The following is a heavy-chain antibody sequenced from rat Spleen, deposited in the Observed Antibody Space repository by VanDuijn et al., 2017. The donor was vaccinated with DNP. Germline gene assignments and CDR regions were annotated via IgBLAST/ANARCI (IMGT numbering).Heavy chain of an antibody. Sequence: VQLKESGPGLVQPSQTLSLTCTVSGFSLTSYTVSWVRQPPGKGLEWVATITSDGSSTYYRVSVKGRFTISRANARSTLYLQMDSLRSEDTATYYCASLNNYNWFAYWGQGTLVTVSS. J-gene: IGHJ3*01. CDR1: GFSLTSYT. CDR2: ITSDGSST. V-gene: IGHV5-7*01. CDR3: ASLNNYNWFAY. D-gene: IGHD1-10*01.